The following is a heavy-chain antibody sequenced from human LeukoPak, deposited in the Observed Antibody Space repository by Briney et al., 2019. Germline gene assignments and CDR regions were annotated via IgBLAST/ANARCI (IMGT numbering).Heavy chain of an antibody. CDR1: GGPITNWC. D-gene: IGHD2-15*01. V-gene: IGHV4-4*07. J-gene: IGHJ4*02. Sequence: SETLSLTCTVSGGPITNWCWSWIRQPAGKGLEWIGRFCFIGNTNYNPSLKSRVTLSVDKSKNQFFLKLSSLTAADTAIYYCDTGGGDFDYWGQGTLVTVSS. CDR3: DTGGGDFDY. CDR2: FCFIGNT.